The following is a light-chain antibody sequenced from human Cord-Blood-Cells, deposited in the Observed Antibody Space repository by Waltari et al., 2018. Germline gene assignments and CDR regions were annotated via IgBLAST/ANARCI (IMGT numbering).Light chain of an antibody. CDR3: QSYDSSLSGVV. V-gene: IGLV1-40*01. CDR2: GDS. Sequence: QSVLTQPPSVSGAPGQRVTISCTGSSSTIGAGYDVHWYQQLPGTAPKLLIYGDSNRPSGVPDRFACAKSVTSASLAITGLQAEDEAEYYCQSYDSSLSGVVFGVGTKLTVL. CDR1: SSTIGAGYD. J-gene: IGLJ2*01.